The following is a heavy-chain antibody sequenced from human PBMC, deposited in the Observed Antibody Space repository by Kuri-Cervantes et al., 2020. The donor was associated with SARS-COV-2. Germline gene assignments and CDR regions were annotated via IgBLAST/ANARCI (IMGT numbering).Heavy chain of an antibody. D-gene: IGHD3-22*01. Sequence: ETLSLTCTVSGDSVSSRYWSWIRQPPGKGLEWVSGINWNGGSTGYADSVKGRFTISRDNSKNTLYLQMNSLRAEGTAVYYCAKDYYDSSGYYDAFDIWGQGTMVTVSS. CDR2: INWNGGST. V-gene: IGHV3-20*04. CDR3: AKDYYDSSGYYDAFDI. J-gene: IGHJ3*02. CDR1: GDSVSSRY.